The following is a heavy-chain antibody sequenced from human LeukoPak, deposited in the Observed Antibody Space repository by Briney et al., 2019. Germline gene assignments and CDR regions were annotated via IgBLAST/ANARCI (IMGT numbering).Heavy chain of an antibody. D-gene: IGHD2-2*01. CDR2: IYHSGST. CDR1: GGSISSSNW. J-gene: IGHJ3*02. CDR3: ARRYVVVPSASASGAFDI. V-gene: IGHV4-4*02. Sequence: KPSETLSLTCAVSGGSISSSNWWSWVRQPPGKGLEWIGEIYHSGSTNYNPSLNSRVTISVDTSKNQFSLRLSSVTAADTAVYYCARRYVVVPSASASGAFDIWGQGTMVTVSS.